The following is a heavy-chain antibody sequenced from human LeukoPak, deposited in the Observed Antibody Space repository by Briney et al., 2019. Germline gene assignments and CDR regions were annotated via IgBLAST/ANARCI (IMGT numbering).Heavy chain of an antibody. D-gene: IGHD3-10*01. V-gene: IGHV3-23*01. CDR1: GLTLNTYV. J-gene: IGHJ4*02. CDR2: MNGGSDGT. CDR3: ANSEFYVSGKCAGLDN. Sequence: PGGSLRLSCAASGLTLNTYVKKWVPQAPGKGLEWVSNMNGGSDGTYYADSVRGRITVSRDNSRNTLYLQMNFLGVEDTAVYYCANSEFYVSGKCAGLDNWGRGTLVTVSS.